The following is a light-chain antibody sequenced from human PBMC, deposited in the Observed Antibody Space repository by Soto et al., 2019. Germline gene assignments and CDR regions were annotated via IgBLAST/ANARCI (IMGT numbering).Light chain of an antibody. CDR2: GAS. V-gene: IGKV3-20*01. CDR3: QQYGSSPLT. CDR1: QSVSSH. J-gene: IGKJ4*01. Sequence: EIVMTQSPATLSVSPVERATLSFRASQSVSSHLAWYQQKPGQAPRLLIYGASSRATGIPDRFSGSGSGTDFTLTISRLEPEDFAIYYCQQYGSSPLTFGGGTKVDIK.